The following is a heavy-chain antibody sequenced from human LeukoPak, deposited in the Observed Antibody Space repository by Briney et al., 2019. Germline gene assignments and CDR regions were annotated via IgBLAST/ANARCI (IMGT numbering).Heavy chain of an antibody. V-gene: IGHV4-39*01. CDR3: ARHYGP. CDR1: GDSIRSSDYY. D-gene: IGHD3-10*01. J-gene: IGHJ4*02. Sequence: SETLSLTCTVSGDSIRSSDYYWGCIRQSPGKGLEWIGTISDGGSTYYNPSLKSRITISVDTSKNQFSLKLNSVTATDTAVYYCARHYGPWGQGTLVTVSS. CDR2: ISDGGST.